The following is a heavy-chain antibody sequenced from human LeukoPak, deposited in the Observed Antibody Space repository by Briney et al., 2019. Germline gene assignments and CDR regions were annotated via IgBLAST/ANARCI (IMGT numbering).Heavy chain of an antibody. CDR1: GFTFDDYA. CDR2: INWNTNSI. CDR3: AKGSSGWSTDAFDI. D-gene: IGHD6-19*01. V-gene: IGHV3-9*01. J-gene: IGHJ3*02. Sequence: PGRSLRLSCAASGFTFDDYAMHWVRQAPGKGLEWVSGINWNTNSIKYADSVKGRFTISRDNAKNSLYLQMNSLRAEDTAFYYCAKGSSGWSTDAFDIWGQGTVVTVSS.